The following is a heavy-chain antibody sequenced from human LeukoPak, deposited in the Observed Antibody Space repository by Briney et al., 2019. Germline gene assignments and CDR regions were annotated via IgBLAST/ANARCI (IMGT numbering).Heavy chain of an antibody. Sequence: ASETLSLTCSVSGGFVSNYYWSWIRQPPGKGLEWIGYVYYTGSTNYNPSLKSRVTMFEDKSKNQFSLRLYSVTVADTAVYYCARHFAYSSSSYFDYWGQGSLVTVSS. CDR1: GGFVSNYY. CDR2: VYYTGST. V-gene: IGHV4-59*08. J-gene: IGHJ4*02. D-gene: IGHD6-6*01. CDR3: ARHFAYSSSSYFDY.